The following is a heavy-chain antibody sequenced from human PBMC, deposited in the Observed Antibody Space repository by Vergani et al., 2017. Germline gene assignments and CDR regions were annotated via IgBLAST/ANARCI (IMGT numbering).Heavy chain of an antibody. V-gene: IGHV3-21*01. CDR1: GFTFSSYS. CDR3: ASWDFLEPSPMYYYYGMDV. J-gene: IGHJ6*02. D-gene: IGHD3-3*01. Sequence: EVQLVESGGGLVKPGGSLRLSCAASGFTFSSYSMNWVRQAPGKGLEWVSSISSSSSYIYYADSVKGRFTISRDNAKNSLYLQMNSLRAEDTAVYYCASWDFLEPSPMYYYYGMDVWGQGTTVTVSS. CDR2: ISSSSSYI.